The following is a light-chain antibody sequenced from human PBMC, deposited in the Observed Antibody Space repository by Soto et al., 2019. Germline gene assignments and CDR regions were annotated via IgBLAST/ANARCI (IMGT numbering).Light chain of an antibody. CDR3: CSYTTGSTYV. CDR1: SSDVGRYNY. J-gene: IGLJ1*01. Sequence: QSALTQPASVSGSPGQSITISCSGTSSDVGRYNYVSWYQQHPGKAPKLMIYEVNNRPSGVSNRFSGSKSDNTASLTISGLQAEDEADYYCCSYTTGSTYVFGTGTKVTVL. CDR2: EVN. V-gene: IGLV2-14*01.